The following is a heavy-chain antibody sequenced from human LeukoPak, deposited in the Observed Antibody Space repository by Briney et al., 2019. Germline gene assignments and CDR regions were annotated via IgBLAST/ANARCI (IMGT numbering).Heavy chain of an antibody. J-gene: IGHJ4*02. V-gene: IGHV4-59*08. D-gene: IGHD6-13*01. CDR2: IYYSGSA. CDR1: GDSLTNYY. CDR3: ASGVTAAEFDY. Sequence: SETLSLTCAVSGDSLTNYYWTWIRQPPGKGLEWIGYIYYSGSAKYNPSLKSRVSMSIDMSKKQISLKVTSVTAADTAVYYCASGVTAAEFDYLGQGTMVTVSS.